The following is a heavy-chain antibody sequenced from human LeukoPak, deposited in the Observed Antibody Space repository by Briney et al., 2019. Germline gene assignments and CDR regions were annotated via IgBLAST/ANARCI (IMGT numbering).Heavy chain of an antibody. V-gene: IGHV3-23*01. J-gene: IGHJ4*02. CDR3: AKAPVTTCSGAYCYPFDY. D-gene: IGHD2-21*01. CDR2: ISVSGNT. Sequence: GGSLRLSCAASGFTFSSYGMSWVRQAPGKGLEWVSAISVSGNTYHADSVKGRFTISRDSFKNTLYLQMNSLRAGDAAVYYCAKAPVTTCSGAYCYPFDYWGQGTLVTVSS. CDR1: GFTFSSYG.